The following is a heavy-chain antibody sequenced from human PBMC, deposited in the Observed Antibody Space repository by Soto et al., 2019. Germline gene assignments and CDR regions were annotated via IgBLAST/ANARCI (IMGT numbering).Heavy chain of an antibody. CDR2: IYYTGST. CDR3: ARSTRGYSGXASHIDN. D-gene: IGHD5-12*01. J-gene: IGHJ4*02. CDR1: GGSVTNYY. Sequence: ASGTLSLTCSVSGGSVTNYYWSWVRQPPGKGLEWIGYIYYTGSTNYNPSLKSRVTISVDTSKNHFSLNLSSVTAADTAVYYCARSTRGYSGXASHIDNWGQGTQVTVSS. V-gene: IGHV4-59*02.